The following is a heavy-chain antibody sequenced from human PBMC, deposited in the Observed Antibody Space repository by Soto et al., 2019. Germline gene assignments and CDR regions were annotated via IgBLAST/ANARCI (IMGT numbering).Heavy chain of an antibody. J-gene: IGHJ4*02. Sequence: QVQLVQSGAEVKKPGSSVKVSCKASGGTFSSYTISWVRQAPGQGLEWMGRIIPILGIANYAQKFQGRVTITADKSTSTAYMELSSLRSEDTAVYYCERSYGVTYYFDYWGQGTLVTVSS. CDR1: GGTFSSYT. V-gene: IGHV1-69*02. D-gene: IGHD5-18*01. CDR2: IIPILGIA. CDR3: ERSYGVTYYFDY.